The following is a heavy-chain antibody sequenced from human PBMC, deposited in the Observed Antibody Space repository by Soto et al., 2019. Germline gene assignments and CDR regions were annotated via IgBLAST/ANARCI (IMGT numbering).Heavy chain of an antibody. D-gene: IGHD3-3*01. V-gene: IGHV3-30*03. CDR2: ISHDGSKI. Sequence: QEQVVESGGGVVQPGRSLKLSCVASGFSFRNYGMHWVRQAPGKGLEWVAAISHDGSKIYYVDSVKGRFTISRDNPKNTLYLQLNSLRAEDTAVYYCGRDWRWSQLNYGLNVWGQGPKVSVPS. CDR3: GRDWRWSQLNYGLNV. J-gene: IGHJ6*02. CDR1: GFSFRNYG.